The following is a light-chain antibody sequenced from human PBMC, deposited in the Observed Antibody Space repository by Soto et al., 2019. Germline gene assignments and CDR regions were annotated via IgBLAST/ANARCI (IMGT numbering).Light chain of an antibody. CDR3: QQYYTTPLT. CDR1: QSVLYSSNNRNY. Sequence: DIVMTQSPDSLAVSLGERATINCKSSQSVLYSSNNRNYLTWYQQKPGQPPKLLIYWASTRESGVPDRFSGSGSGTDFNLTISSLQAEDVAVYYCQQYYTTPLTFGQGTKVESK. V-gene: IGKV4-1*01. CDR2: WAS. J-gene: IGKJ1*01.